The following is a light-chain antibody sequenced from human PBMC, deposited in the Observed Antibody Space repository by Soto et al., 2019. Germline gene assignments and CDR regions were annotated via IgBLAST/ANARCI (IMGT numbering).Light chain of an antibody. CDR1: SSDIGYYNY. J-gene: IGLJ1*01. CDR2: EVS. Sequence: QSVLTQPASVSGSPGQSITISCTGTSSDIGYYNYVSWYQQHPGKAPKLMIYEVSYRPSGVSSRFSGSKSGNTASLTISGLQAEDEAAYYCSSYTSSSTYVFGIGTKVTVL. V-gene: IGLV2-14*01. CDR3: SSYTSSSTYV.